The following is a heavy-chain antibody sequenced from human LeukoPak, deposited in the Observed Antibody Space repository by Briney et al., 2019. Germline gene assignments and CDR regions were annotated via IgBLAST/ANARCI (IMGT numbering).Heavy chain of an antibody. D-gene: IGHD6-13*01. V-gene: IGHV4-59*01. J-gene: IGHJ4*02. CDR3: ARQVYSSSWSYYFEY. CDR1: GGSISSYY. CDR2: IYYGGST. Sequence: SETLSLTCTVSGGSISSYYWSWIRQPPGKGLEWIAYIYYGGSTNYNSSLKSRVTISIDTSKNQFSLKLSSVTPADTAVYYCARQVYSSSWSYYFEYWGQGILVTVSS.